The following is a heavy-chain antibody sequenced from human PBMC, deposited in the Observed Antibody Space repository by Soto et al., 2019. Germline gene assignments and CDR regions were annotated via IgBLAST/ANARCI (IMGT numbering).Heavy chain of an antibody. CDR3: AKRRGDYSNYSWGMDV. D-gene: IGHD4-4*01. V-gene: IGHV4-59*01. J-gene: IGHJ6*02. CDR1: GGSISSYY. CDR2: IYYSGST. Sequence: PSETLSLTCPVSGGSISSYYWSWIRQPPGKGLEWIGYIYYSGSTNYNPSLKSRVTISVDTSKNQFSLKLSSVTAEDTAVYYCAKRRGDYSNYSWGMDVWGQGTTVTVSS.